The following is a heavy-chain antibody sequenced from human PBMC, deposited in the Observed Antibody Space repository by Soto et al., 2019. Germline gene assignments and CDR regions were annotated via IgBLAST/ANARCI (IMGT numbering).Heavy chain of an antibody. CDR2: ISGSGGST. CDR1: GFTFSSYA. J-gene: IGHJ6*02. Sequence: SLRLSCAASGFTFSSYAMSWVRQAPGKGLEWVSAISGSGGSTYYADSVKGRFTISRDNSKNTLYLQMNSLRAEDTAVYYCAKELNVVVVAATHPSYAMDVWGQGPTVTLAS. V-gene: IGHV3-23*01. CDR3: AKELNVVVVAATHPSYAMDV. D-gene: IGHD2-15*01.